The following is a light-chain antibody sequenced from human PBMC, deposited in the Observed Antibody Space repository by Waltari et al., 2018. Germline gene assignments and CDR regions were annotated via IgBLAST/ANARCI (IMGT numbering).Light chain of an antibody. CDR2: GAS. V-gene: IGKV3-15*01. Sequence: EIVMTQSPATLSVSPGETATLSCRASQSVNINLAWFQQKPGQPPRLLIYGASTRAPGIPARFSGSGSGTEFTLTISSLQSEDFAVYYCQHYNNWPPLYTFGQGTKLEIK. J-gene: IGKJ2*01. CDR1: QSVNIN. CDR3: QHYNNWPPLYT.